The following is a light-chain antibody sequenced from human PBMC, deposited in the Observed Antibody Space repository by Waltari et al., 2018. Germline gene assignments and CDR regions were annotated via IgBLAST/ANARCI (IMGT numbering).Light chain of an antibody. CDR1: SSNIGSNY. J-gene: IGLJ2*01. CDR2: RNN. V-gene: IGLV1-47*01. CDR3: AAWDDSLSGPHVV. Sequence: QSVLTQPPSASGTPGQRVTISCSGSSSNIGSNYVYWYQQLPGTAPKLLIYRNNKRPSGVPDLFSGARSGTSASLAISGLRSEDEADYYCAAWDDSLSGPHVVFGGGTKLTVL.